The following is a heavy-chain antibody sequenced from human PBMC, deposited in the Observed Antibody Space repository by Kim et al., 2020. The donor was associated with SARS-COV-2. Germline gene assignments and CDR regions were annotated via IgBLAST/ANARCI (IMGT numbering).Heavy chain of an antibody. J-gene: IGHJ4*02. CDR2: ISYDGSNK. CDR3: AKEALSIQLSPSSFDY. D-gene: IGHD5-18*01. CDR1: GFTFSSYG. V-gene: IGHV3-30*18. Sequence: GGSLRLSCAASGFTFSSYGMHWVRQAPGKGLEWVAVISYDGSNKYYADSVKGRFTISRDNSKNTLYLQMNSLRAEDTAVYYCAKEALSIQLSPSSFDYWGQGTLVTVSS.